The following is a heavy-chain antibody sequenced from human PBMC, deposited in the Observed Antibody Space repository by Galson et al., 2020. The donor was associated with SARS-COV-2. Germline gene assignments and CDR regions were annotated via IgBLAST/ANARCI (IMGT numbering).Heavy chain of an antibody. CDR1: GFTFDDYT. Sequence: GESLKISCAASGFTFDDYTMHWVRQAPGKGLEWVSLISWDGGSTYYADSVKGRFTISRDNSKNSLYLQMNSLRTEDTALYYCAAIVVVPAATLDAFDIWGQGTMVTVSS. V-gene: IGHV3-43*01. CDR3: AAIVVVPAATLDAFDI. D-gene: IGHD2-2*01. CDR2: ISWDGGST. J-gene: IGHJ3*02.